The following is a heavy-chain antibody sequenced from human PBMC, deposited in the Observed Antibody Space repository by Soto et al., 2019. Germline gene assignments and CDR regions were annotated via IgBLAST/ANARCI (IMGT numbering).Heavy chain of an antibody. CDR1: GFTFSSYG. J-gene: IGHJ4*02. D-gene: IGHD2-21*02. V-gene: IGHV3-33*01. CDR3: ARETYCGGDCYSAPFAY. Sequence: QVQLVESGGGVVQPGRSLRLSCAASGFTFSSYGMHWVRQAPGKGLEWVAVIWYDGSNKYYADSVKGRFTISRDNSKNTLYLQMTSLRAGDTAVYYCARETYCGGDCYSAPFAYWGQGTLVTVSS. CDR2: IWYDGSNK.